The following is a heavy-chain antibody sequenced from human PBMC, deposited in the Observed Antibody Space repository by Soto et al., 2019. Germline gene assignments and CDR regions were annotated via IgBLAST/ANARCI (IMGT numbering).Heavy chain of an antibody. CDR1: GVSITSHY. Sequence: SETLSLSCTVSGVSITSHYWSWIRQSPGKGLEWIAYMHHSGSTNYNPSLKSRVTVSIDTSKSQVSLRLSSVTAADTAVYYCASLKTYYYYGMDAWGQGTTVT. V-gene: IGHV4-59*11. J-gene: IGHJ6*02. CDR2: MHHSGST. CDR3: ASLKTYYYYGMDA.